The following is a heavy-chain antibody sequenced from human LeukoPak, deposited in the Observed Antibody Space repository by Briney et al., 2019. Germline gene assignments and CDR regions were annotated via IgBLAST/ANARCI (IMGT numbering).Heavy chain of an antibody. J-gene: IGHJ4*02. V-gene: IGHV4-38-2*02. Sequence: SETLSLTCTVSGYSISSGYYWGWIRQPPGKGLEWIGSIYHSGSTYYNPSLRSRVTISVDTSKNQFSLKLSSVTAADTAVYYCARAVAVAGTSDPLYYFDYWGQGTLVTVSS. CDR2: IYHSGST. D-gene: IGHD6-19*01. CDR1: GYSISSGYY. CDR3: ARAVAVAGTSDPLYYFDY.